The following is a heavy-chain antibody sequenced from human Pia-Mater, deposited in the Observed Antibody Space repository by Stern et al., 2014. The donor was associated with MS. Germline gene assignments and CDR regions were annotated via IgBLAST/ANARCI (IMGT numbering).Heavy chain of an antibody. CDR3: ARRDYYDSSGYYDDAFDI. Sequence: VQLVESGPGLVKPSETLSLTCTVSGGSISTYYWSWIRQPPGKGLGWIGNIDYSGSTNYNPSLKSRVTISVDTSKNQFSLKLSSVTAADTAVYYCARRDYYDSSGYYDDAFDIWGQGTMVTVSS. J-gene: IGHJ3*02. CDR1: GGSISTYY. V-gene: IGHV4-59*01. CDR2: IDYSGST. D-gene: IGHD3-22*01.